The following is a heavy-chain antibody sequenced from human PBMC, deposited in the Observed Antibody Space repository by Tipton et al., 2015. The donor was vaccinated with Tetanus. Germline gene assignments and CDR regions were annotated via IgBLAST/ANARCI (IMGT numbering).Heavy chain of an antibody. D-gene: IGHD3-22*01. CDR3: AREGSYDSSVEIDY. J-gene: IGHJ4*02. V-gene: IGHV4-30-4*01. CDR2: IYYSGST. Sequence: TLSLTCTVSGGSISSGDYYWSWIRQPPGKGLEWIGYIYYSGSTYYNPSLKSRVTISVDTSKNQFSLKLSSVTAADTAVYHCAREGSYDSSVEIDYWGQGTLVPVSS. CDR1: GGSISSGDYY.